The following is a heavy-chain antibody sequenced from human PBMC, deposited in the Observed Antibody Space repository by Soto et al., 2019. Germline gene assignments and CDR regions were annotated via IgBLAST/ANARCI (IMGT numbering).Heavy chain of an antibody. CDR1: GFTFDVYA. CDR2: LSWNSGSI. Sequence: SLRLSCAASGFTFDVYAMHWVRQAPGKGLEWVSGLSWNSGSIGYADSVKGRFTISRDIAKNSLYLQMNSLRAEDTALYYCAKEGYSSDSPVCYYYGMDVWGRGTTVTVSS. J-gene: IGHJ6*02. D-gene: IGHD6-19*01. V-gene: IGHV3-9*01. CDR3: AKEGYSSDSPVCYYYGMDV.